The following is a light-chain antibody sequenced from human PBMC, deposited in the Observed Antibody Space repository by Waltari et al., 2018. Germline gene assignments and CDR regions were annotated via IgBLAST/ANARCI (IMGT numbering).Light chain of an antibody. V-gene: IGKV3-11*01. CDR2: EAS. CDR3: QQRSVWPPIT. Sequence: EVVLIQSPDTLSLSPGERATLSCRASQSISIYLAWYQQKPGQAPRLLIYEASQRAPGIPGRFTGSGSGTDVTLTITGLEPEDSADYYCQQRSVWPPITFGGGTRVEIK. CDR1: QSISIY. J-gene: IGKJ4*01.